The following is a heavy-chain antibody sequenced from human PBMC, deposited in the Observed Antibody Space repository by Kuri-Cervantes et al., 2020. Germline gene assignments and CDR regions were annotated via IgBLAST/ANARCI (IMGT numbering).Heavy chain of an antibody. J-gene: IGHJ5*02. CDR1: GGSISSSSYY. D-gene: IGHD2-15*01. CDR2: IYYSGST. V-gene: IGHV4-39*07. Sequence: GSLRLSCTVSGGSISSSSYYWGWIRQPPGKGLEWIGSIYYSGSTYYNPSLKSRVTISVDTSKNQFSLKLSSVTAADTAVYSCARDGGYFPHYGWFDPWGQGTLVTVSS. CDR3: ARDGGYFPHYGWFDP.